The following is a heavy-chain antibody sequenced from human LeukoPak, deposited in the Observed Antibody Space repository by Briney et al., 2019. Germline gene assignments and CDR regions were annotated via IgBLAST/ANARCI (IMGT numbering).Heavy chain of an antibody. V-gene: IGHV3-23*01. CDR3: ARFPGFGSGTYRLDY. Sequence: HPGGSLRLSCAASGFTFSTHAMTWLRQAPGKGLEWVSSIATGFDTYSADCVKGRFAISRDNSKSTLYLQMNNLRAEDTALCYCARFPGFGSGTYRLDYWGQGTLVTVSS. CDR2: IATGFDT. D-gene: IGHD3-10*01. J-gene: IGHJ4*02. CDR1: GFTFSTHA.